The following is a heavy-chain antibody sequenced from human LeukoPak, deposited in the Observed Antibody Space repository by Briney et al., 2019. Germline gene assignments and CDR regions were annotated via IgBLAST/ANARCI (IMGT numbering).Heavy chain of an antibody. CDR1: GYTFIAYY. CDR2: INPNSGGT. Sequence: ASVKVSCKASGYTFIAYYIHWVRQAPGEGLEWMGRINPNSGGTNYAQKIQGRVTMTRDTSTSTVHMELSGLRSEDTAVYYCARDQEGFDYWGQGTLVTVSS. CDR3: ARDQEGFDY. V-gene: IGHV1-2*06. J-gene: IGHJ4*02.